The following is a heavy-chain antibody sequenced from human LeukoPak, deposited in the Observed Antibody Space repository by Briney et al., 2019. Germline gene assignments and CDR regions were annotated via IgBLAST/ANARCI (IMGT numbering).Heavy chain of an antibody. CDR2: MYYSGFT. D-gene: IGHD6-13*01. J-gene: IGHJ5*02. CDR1: GGSLYSSTYT. CDR3: ARWAGPGYSRGSGFGP. V-gene: IGHV4-39*02. Sequence: PSETLSLTCSVSGGSLYSSTYTWGRIPQPPGKGLEWVVSMYYSGFTNYNPSLKSRVTISMDTSKNHFSLKLSSVTAADTAVYYCARWAGPGYSRGSGFGPWGQG.